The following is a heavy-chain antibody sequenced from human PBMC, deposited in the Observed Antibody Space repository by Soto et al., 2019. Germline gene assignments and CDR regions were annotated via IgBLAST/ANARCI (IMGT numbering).Heavy chain of an antibody. V-gene: IGHV1-69*13. Sequence: GAPVKISRKSSGGTFSCRALNCERQAPGLGLEWMGGIIPMFGTANYPQKFQGRVTITADESTNTASMELSSLRSEDTAVYYCAVDSSGYTGPGHWYFDLWGRGTLVTVSS. CDR1: GGTFSCRA. J-gene: IGHJ2*01. CDR2: IIPMFGTA. D-gene: IGHD3-22*01. CDR3: AVDSSGYTGPGHWYFDL.